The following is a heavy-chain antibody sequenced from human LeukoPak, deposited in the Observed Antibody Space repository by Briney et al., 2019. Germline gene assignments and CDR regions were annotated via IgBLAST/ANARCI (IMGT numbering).Heavy chain of an antibody. D-gene: IGHD4-23*01. J-gene: IGHJ4*02. Sequence: GASVKVSCKVSGYTLTELSMHWVRQAPGKGLEWMGGLDPEDGETIYAQKFQGRVTMTEATSTDTAYTALSSLRSGVTAVYYCATVEGGGSSHYFDYWGQGTLVTVSS. CDR1: GYTLTELS. CDR2: LDPEDGET. V-gene: IGHV1-24*01. CDR3: ATVEGGGSSHYFDY.